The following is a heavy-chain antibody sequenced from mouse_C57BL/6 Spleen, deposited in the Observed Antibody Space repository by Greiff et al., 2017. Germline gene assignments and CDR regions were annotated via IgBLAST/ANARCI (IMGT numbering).Heavy chain of an antibody. CDR3: ARDLRWFAY. Sequence: VQLQQPGAELVKPGASVKLSCKASGYTFTSYWMQWVKQRPGQGLEWIGEIDPYDSYTNYNQKFKGKATLTVDTSSSTAYMQLSSLTSEDSAVYYCARDLRWFAYWGQGTLVTVSA. V-gene: IGHV1-50*01. CDR1: GYTFTSYW. J-gene: IGHJ3*01. D-gene: IGHD1-1*01. CDR2: IDPYDSYT.